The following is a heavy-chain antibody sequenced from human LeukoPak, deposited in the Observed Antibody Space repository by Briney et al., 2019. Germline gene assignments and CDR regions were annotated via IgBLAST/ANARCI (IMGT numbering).Heavy chain of an antibody. CDR1: GGSISSSSYY. CDR3: ASKMVRGAPGYYFDY. Sequence: SETLSLTCTVSGGSISSSSYYWSWIRQPPGKGLEWIGYIYYSGSTNYNPSLKSRVTISVDTSKNQFSLKLSSVTAADTAVYYCASKMVRGAPGYYFDYWGQGTLVTVSS. V-gene: IGHV4-61*01. J-gene: IGHJ4*02. D-gene: IGHD3-10*01. CDR2: IYYSGST.